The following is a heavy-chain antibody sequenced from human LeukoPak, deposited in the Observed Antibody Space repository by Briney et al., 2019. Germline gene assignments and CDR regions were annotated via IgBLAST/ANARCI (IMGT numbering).Heavy chain of an antibody. V-gene: IGHV3-23*01. CDR2: ISGSGGST. Sequence: GGTLRLSCAASGFTFSSYGMSWVRQAPGKGLEWVSAISGSGGSTYYADSVKGRFTISRDNSKNTLYLQMSSLRAEDTAVYYCAKDRGYDSSGYYPWGQGTLVTVSS. J-gene: IGHJ5*02. D-gene: IGHD3-22*01. CDR1: GFTFSSYG. CDR3: AKDRGYDSSGYYP.